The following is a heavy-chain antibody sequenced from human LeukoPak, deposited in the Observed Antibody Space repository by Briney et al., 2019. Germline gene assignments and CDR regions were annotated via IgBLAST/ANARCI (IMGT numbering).Heavy chain of an antibody. V-gene: IGHV4-38-2*02. CDR1: GYSISSGYY. Sequence: PSETLSLTCTVSGYSISSGYYWGWIRQPPGKGLEWIGSIYHSGSTYYNPSLKSRVTISVDTSKNQFSLKLSSVTAADTAVYYCAREFPTGVPTSDFDHWGQGTLVTVSS. CDR2: IYHSGST. D-gene: IGHD1-14*01. J-gene: IGHJ4*02. CDR3: AREFPTGVPTSDFDH.